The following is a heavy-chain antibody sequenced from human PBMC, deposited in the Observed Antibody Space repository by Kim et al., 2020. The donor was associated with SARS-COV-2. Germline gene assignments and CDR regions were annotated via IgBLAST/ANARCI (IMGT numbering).Heavy chain of an antibody. CDR2: ISAYNGNT. Sequence: ASVKVSCKASGYTFTSYGISWVRQAPGQGLEWMGWISAYNGNTNYAQKLQGRVTMTTDTSTSTAYMELRSLRSDDTAVYYCARDWYSWYVYYYGMDVWGQGTTVTVSS. CDR1: GYTFTSYG. V-gene: IGHV1-18*01. CDR3: ARDWYSWYVYYYGMDV. D-gene: IGHD6-13*01. J-gene: IGHJ6*02.